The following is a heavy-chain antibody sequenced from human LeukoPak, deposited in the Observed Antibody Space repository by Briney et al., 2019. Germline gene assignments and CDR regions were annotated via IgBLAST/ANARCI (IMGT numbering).Heavy chain of an antibody. Sequence: PGGSLRLSCAASGFTFSSYAISWVRQAPGQGLEWMGWINPNSGGTNYAQKFQGRVTMTRDTSISTAYMELSGLRSDDTAVYYCARANMVRGVGLFFDRNWFDPWAREPWSPSPQ. D-gene: IGHD3-10*01. CDR3: ARANMVRGVGLFFDRNWFDP. J-gene: IGHJ5*02. V-gene: IGHV1-2*02. CDR1: GFTFSSYA. CDR2: INPNSGGT.